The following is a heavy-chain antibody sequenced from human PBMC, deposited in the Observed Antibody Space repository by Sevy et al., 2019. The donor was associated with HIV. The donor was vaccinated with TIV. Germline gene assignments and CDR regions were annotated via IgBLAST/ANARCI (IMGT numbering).Heavy chain of an antibody. V-gene: IGHV3-48*02. CDR3: ARADYDYVWGSCDY. CDR1: GFTFSSYS. D-gene: IGHD3-16*01. Sequence: GGSLRLSCAASGFTFSSYSMNWVRQAPGKGLEWVSYISSSSSTIYYADSVKGRFTISRDNAKNSLYLQMNSLRDEDAAAYYCARADYDYVWGSCDYWGQGTLVTVSS. CDR2: ISSSSSTI. J-gene: IGHJ4*02.